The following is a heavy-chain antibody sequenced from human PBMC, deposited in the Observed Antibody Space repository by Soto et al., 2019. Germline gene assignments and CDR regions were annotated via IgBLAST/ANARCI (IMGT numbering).Heavy chain of an antibody. Sequence: QVQLQQWGAGLLKPSETLSLTCAVYGGSFSGYYWSWIRQPPGKGLEWIGEINHSGSTNYNPSLKSRVTISVDTSKNQFSLKLSSVTAADTAVYYCAAVLNYPPGGYYYYYMDVWGKGTTVTVSS. J-gene: IGHJ6*03. CDR1: GGSFSGYY. V-gene: IGHV4-34*01. CDR3: AAVLNYPPGGYYYYYMDV. CDR2: INHSGST. D-gene: IGHD1-7*01.